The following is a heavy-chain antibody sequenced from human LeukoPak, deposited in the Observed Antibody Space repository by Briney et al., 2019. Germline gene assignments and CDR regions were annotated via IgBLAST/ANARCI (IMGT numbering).Heavy chain of an antibody. CDR3: ARDGVVGATKWGHFDF. Sequence: GESLTLSCAASGLTLNYYSMDWVRQAPGKGLEWVASITTSSSYIHYADSVRGRFTISRDTAKNSLYLQMSSLRAEDTAVYYCARDGVVGATKWGHFDFWGQGTRVTVSS. D-gene: IGHD1-26*01. V-gene: IGHV3-21*01. CDR1: GLTLNYYS. CDR2: ITTSSSYI. J-gene: IGHJ4*02.